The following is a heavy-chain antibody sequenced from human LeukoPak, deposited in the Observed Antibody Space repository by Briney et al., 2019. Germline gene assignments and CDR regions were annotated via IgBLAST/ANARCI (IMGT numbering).Heavy chain of an antibody. V-gene: IGHV1-2*02. D-gene: IGHD6-6*01. J-gene: IGHJ4*02. Sequence: RASVTVSCKASGYTFTGYYMHWVRQAPGQGLEWMGWINPNSGGTNYAQKFQGRVTMTRDTSISIAYMELSRLRSDDTAVYYCARAEWYSSSSYLFDYWGQGTLVTVSS. CDR2: INPNSGGT. CDR1: GYTFTGYY. CDR3: ARAEWYSSSSYLFDY.